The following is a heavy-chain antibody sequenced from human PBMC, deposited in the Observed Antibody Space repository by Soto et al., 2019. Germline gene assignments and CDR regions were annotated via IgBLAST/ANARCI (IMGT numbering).Heavy chain of an antibody. D-gene: IGHD5-18*01. CDR3: ARPGAPTDTVVYDF. CDR1: GYSFANYG. J-gene: IGHJ4*02. CDR2: IYPGDSET. V-gene: IGHV5-51*01. Sequence: GSLKISCKACGYSFANYGIGWVCQKPGKGLEWMGVIYPGDSETTYSPSFEGQVIISVDRSRGTAFLEWSSLKASDTAMYYCARPGAPTDTVVYDFWGQGTQVTGSS.